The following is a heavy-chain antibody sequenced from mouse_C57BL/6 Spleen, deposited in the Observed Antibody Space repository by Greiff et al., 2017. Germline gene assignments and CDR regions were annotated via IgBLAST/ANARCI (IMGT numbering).Heavy chain of an antibody. J-gene: IGHJ2*01. CDR3: SREDGNSDY. D-gene: IGHD2-1*01. Sequence: QVQLKQSGAELMKPGASVKLSCKASGYTFTGYWIEWVKQRPGHGLEWIGEILPGSGSNNYNEKFKGKATFTTDISSNTTYMQLSSLTTEDSAIYGCSREDGNSDYWGQGTTLTVSS. V-gene: IGHV1-9*01. CDR1: GYTFTGYW. CDR2: ILPGSGSN.